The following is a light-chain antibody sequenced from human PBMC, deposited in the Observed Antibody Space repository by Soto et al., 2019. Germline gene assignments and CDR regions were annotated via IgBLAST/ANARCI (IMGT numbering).Light chain of an antibody. CDR1: QSLSFN. J-gene: IGKJ1*01. Sequence: EIVMTQSPATLSVSPGERATLSCRASQSLSFNLAWYQQKPGQAPRLLIYAASTRATGIPARFSGSGSGTDFTLTISSLQSEDFAVYYCQQYNNWPPATFGQGTKVDIK. CDR2: AAS. V-gene: IGKV3-15*01. CDR3: QQYNNWPPAT.